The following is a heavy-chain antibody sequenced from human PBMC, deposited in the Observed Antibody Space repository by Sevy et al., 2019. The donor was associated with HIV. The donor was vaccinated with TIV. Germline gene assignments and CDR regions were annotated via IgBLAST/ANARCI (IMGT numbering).Heavy chain of an antibody. CDR3: AREGCTRPHDY. CDR1: GFAFYDYS. V-gene: IGHV3-23*01. J-gene: IGHJ4*02. Sequence: GGSLRLSCAASGFAFYDYSMSWIRQAPGKGLEWVATLSFGCGKINYADSVKGRFTISSDNSKNSFYLQMDNLRVEDKALYYCAREGCTRPHDYWGQGTRVTVSS. CDR2: LSFGCGKI. D-gene: IGHD2-8*01.